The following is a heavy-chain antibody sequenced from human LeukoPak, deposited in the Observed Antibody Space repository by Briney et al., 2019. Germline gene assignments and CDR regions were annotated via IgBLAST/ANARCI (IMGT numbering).Heavy chain of an antibody. CDR2: INPNSGGT. V-gene: IGHV1-2*02. Sequence: ASVKVSCKASGYSFTAFYIHWVRQAPGQGLEWMGWINPNSGGTNYAQKFQGRVTMTRDTSISTAYMELSRLRSDDTAVYYCARLSIAARPGDDYWGQGTLVTVSS. D-gene: IGHD6-6*01. CDR1: GYSFTAFY. J-gene: IGHJ4*02. CDR3: ARLSIAARPGDDY.